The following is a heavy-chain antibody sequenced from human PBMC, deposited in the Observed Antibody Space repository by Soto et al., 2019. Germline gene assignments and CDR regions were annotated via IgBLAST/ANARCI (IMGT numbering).Heavy chain of an antibody. CDR1: GGTFSTFG. D-gene: IGHD3-16*01. Sequence: QVQLVQSGAEVKKTGSSVKVSCKTSGGTFSTFGISWVRQAPGQGLEWMGGIIPFFGTAEYSQKFEDRITITADESTNTVYMDLRSLTSEDTVIYYCARTAPMDAGEKYYYDFWRQGAMVTVAS. V-gene: IGHV1-69*01. CDR3: ARTAPMDAGEKYYYDF. J-gene: IGHJ4*02. CDR2: IIPFFGTA.